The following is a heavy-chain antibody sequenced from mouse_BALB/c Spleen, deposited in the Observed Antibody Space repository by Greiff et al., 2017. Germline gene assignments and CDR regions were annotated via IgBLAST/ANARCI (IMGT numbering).Heavy chain of an antibody. CDR3: ARVRGNYEYAMDY. Sequence: VQLKESGPGLVKPSQSLSLTCTVTGYSITSDYAWNWIRQFPGNKLEWMGYISYSGSTSYNPSLKSRISITRDTSKNQFFLQLNSVTTEDTATYYCARVRGNYEYAMDYWGQGTSVTVSS. V-gene: IGHV3-2*02. CDR1: GYSITSDYA. CDR2: ISYSGST. J-gene: IGHJ4*01. D-gene: IGHD2-1*01.